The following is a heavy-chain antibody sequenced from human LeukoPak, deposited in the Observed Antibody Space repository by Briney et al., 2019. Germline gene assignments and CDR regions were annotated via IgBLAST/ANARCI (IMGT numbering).Heavy chain of an antibody. CDR2: INHSGST. CDR1: GGSFSGYY. J-gene: IGHJ4*02. D-gene: IGHD6-19*01. CDR3: ARRRAVAGIIPPYFDY. V-gene: IGHV4-34*01. Sequence: SETLSLTCAVYGGSFSGYYWSWIRQPPGKGLEWIGEINHSGSTNYNPSLKSRVTISVDTSKNQFSLKLSSVTAADTAVYYCARRRAVAGIIPPYFDYWGQGTLVTVSS.